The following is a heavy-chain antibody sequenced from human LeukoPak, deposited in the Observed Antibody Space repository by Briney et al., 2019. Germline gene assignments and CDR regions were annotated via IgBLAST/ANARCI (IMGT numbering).Heavy chain of an antibody. CDR3: ARVGHSYDSSGYSSN. J-gene: IGHJ4*02. D-gene: IGHD3-22*01. Sequence: ASVKVSCKASGGTFSSYAISWVRQAPGQGLEWMGRIIPILGIANYAQKFQGRVTITAVKSTSTAYMELSSLRSEDTAVYYCARVGHSYDSSGYSSNWGQGTLVTVSS. CDR1: GGTFSSYA. CDR2: IIPILGIA. V-gene: IGHV1-69*04.